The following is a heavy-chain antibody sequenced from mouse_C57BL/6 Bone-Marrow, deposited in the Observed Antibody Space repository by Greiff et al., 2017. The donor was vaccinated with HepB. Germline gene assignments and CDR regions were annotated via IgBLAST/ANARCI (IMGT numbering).Heavy chain of an antibody. J-gene: IGHJ4*01. CDR2: ISYSGST. D-gene: IGHD2-1*01. CDR3: ARGGIYYGNYGAMDY. CDR1: GYSITSGYD. Sequence: EVQGVESGPGMVKPSQSLSLTCTITGYSITSGYDWHWIRHFPGNKLEWMGYISYSGSTNYNPSLKSRISITHDTSKNHFFLKLNSVTTEDTATYYCARGGIYYGNYGAMDYWGQGTSVTVSS. V-gene: IGHV3-1*01.